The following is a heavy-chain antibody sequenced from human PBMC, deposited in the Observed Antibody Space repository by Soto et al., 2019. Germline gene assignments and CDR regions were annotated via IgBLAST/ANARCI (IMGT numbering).Heavy chain of an antibody. D-gene: IGHD4-17*01. V-gene: IGHV2-5*01. J-gene: IGHJ3*02. Sequence: QITLKESGPTRVKPTQTLTLTCTASGLSFGTSGVGVGWIRQPPGEALEWLALIYWNDDKRYSPSLKSSLTITKDTSKNQVVLTMTNVDPVDTATYYCASMTTVATAAFDIWGQGTMVTVSS. CDR3: ASMTTVATAAFDI. CDR2: IYWNDDK. CDR1: GLSFGTSGVG.